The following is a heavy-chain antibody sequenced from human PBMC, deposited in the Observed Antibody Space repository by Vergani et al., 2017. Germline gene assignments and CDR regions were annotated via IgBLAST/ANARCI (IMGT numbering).Heavy chain of an antibody. CDR2: IYYSGST. V-gene: IGHV4-30-4*08. CDR3: ARGRQLWSLAPWFDP. J-gene: IGHJ5*02. CDR1: GGSISSGDYY. Sequence: QVQLQESGPGLVKPSQTLSLTCTVSGGSISSGDYYWSWIRQPPGKGLEWIGYIYYSGSTYYNPSLKSRVTISVDTSKNQFSQKLSSVTAADTAVYYCARGRQLWSLAPWFDPWGQGTLVTVSS. D-gene: IGHD5-18*01.